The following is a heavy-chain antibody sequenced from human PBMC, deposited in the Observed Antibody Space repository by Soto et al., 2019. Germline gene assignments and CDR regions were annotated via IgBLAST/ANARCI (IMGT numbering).Heavy chain of an antibody. CDR1: GGTFSSYA. D-gene: IGHD2-2*01. Sequence: QVQLVQSGAEVKKPGSSVKVSCKASGGTFSSYAISWVRQAPGQGLEWMGGIIPIFGTANYAQKFQGRVTITADESTSTAYMELSSLRSEDTAVYYRASVRSLPAAISGGWFDPWGQGTLVTVSS. J-gene: IGHJ5*02. V-gene: IGHV1-69*01. CDR2: IIPIFGTA. CDR3: ASVRSLPAAISGGWFDP.